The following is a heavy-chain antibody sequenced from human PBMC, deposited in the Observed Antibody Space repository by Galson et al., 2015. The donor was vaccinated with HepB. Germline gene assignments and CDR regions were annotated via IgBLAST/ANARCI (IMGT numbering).Heavy chain of an antibody. CDR2: ISVSGDTI. Sequence: SLRLSCAASGFTFSTYSMNWVRQAPGKGLEWVSYISVSGDTIFYADSVKGRFTISRGNAKNSLYLQMNSLRDEDTAVYYCARDGGNWNYRSYFDYWGQGALVTVSS. D-gene: IGHD1-7*01. J-gene: IGHJ4*02. V-gene: IGHV3-48*02. CDR1: GFTFSTYS. CDR3: ARDGGNWNYRSYFDY.